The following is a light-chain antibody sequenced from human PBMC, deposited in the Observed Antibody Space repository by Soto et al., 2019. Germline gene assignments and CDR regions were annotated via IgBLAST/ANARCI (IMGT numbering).Light chain of an antibody. Sequence: EIVLTQSPGTLSLSPGERATLSCRASQSVSRSHLAWYQQKPGQAPRLLIYGASSRATGNADRFSGSGSWTDFTLTISKVEPEDFAVYYCQQYGNSPPYSFCQGTKLEIK. CDR3: QQYGNSPPYS. J-gene: IGKJ2*03. V-gene: IGKV3-20*01. CDR1: QSVSRSH. CDR2: GAS.